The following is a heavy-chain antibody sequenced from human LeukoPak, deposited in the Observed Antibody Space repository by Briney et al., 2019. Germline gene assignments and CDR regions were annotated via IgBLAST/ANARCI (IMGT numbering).Heavy chain of an antibody. Sequence: SETLSLTCTVSGGSISSGSYYWSWIRQPAGKGLEWIGRIYTSGSTNYNPSLKSRVTISVDTSKNQFSLKLSSVTAADTAVYYCARGPLDILTGYSSLGWFDPWGQGTLVTVSS. CDR1: GGSISSGSYY. D-gene: IGHD3-9*01. CDR2: IYTSGST. CDR3: ARGPLDILTGYSSLGWFDP. V-gene: IGHV4-61*02. J-gene: IGHJ5*02.